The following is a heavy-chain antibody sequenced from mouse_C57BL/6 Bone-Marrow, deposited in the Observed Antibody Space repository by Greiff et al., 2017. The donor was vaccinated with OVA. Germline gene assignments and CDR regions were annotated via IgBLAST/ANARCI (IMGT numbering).Heavy chain of an antibody. CDR1: GFSLTSYA. J-gene: IGHJ2*01. D-gene: IGHD1-1*01. CDR3: AKYGSENYFDY. CDR2: IWTGGGT. V-gene: IGHV2-9-1*01. Sequence: QVQLQQSGPGLVAPSQSLSITCTVSGFSLTSYAISWVRQPPGKGLEWIGVIWTGGGTNYNSALKSRLSISKDNSKSQVFLKMNSLQTDDTARYYCAKYGSENYFDYWGQGTTLTVSS.